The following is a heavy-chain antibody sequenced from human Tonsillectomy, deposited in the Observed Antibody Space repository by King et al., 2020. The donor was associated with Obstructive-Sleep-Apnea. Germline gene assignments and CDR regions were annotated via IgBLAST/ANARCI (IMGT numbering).Heavy chain of an antibody. J-gene: IGHJ5*02. V-gene: IGHV4-34*01. CDR3: ARGDWGIVVVPAALLQGGWFDP. Sequence: VQLQQWGAGLLKPSETLSLTCAVYGGSFSGYYWSWIRQPPGKGLEWIGEINHSGSTNYNPSLKSRVTISVDTSKNQFSLKLSSVTAADTAVYYCARGDWGIVVVPAALLQGGWFDPWGQGTLVTVSS. CDR1: GGSFSGYY. D-gene: IGHD2-2*01. CDR2: INHSGST.